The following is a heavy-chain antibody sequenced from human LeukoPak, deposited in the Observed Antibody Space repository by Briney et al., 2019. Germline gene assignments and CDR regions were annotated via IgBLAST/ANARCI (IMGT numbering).Heavy chain of an antibody. J-gene: IGHJ4*02. CDR1: GGTFSGYY. Sequence: PSETLSLTCAVYGGTFSGYYWSWIRQPPGKGLEWIGEINHSGGTNYNPSLKSRVTISVDTSKKQFSLKLSSVTAADTAVYYCARGKDYCGQGTLVTVSS. CDR3: ARGKDY. CDR2: INHSGGT. V-gene: IGHV4-34*01.